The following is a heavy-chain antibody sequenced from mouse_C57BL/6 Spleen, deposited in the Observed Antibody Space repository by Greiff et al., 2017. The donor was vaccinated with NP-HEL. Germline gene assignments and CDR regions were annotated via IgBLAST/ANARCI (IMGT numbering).Heavy chain of an antibody. V-gene: IGHV1-69*01. Sequence: VQLQQPGAELVMPGASVKLSCKASGYTFTSYWMHWVKQRPGQGLEWIGEIDPSDSYTNYNQKFKGKSTLTVDKSSSTAYMQLSSLTSEDSAVYYCARHDGYRYFDVWGTGTTVTVSS. J-gene: IGHJ1*03. D-gene: IGHD2-3*01. CDR2: IDPSDSYT. CDR3: ARHDGYRYFDV. CDR1: GYTFTSYW.